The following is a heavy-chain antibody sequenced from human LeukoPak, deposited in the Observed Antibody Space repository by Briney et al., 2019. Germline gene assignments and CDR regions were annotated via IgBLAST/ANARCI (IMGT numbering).Heavy chain of an antibody. CDR2: ISYDGINK. Sequence: GRSLRLSCAASGFTFSTYAMHWVRQAPGKGLEWVAVISYDGINKYYADSVKGRSTISRDNSKNTLYLQMNSLRAEDTAVYYCARCSDSSCYDYWGQGTLVTVSS. V-gene: IGHV3-30*04. D-gene: IGHD6-25*01. CDR3: ARCSDSSCYDY. CDR1: GFTFSTYA. J-gene: IGHJ4*02.